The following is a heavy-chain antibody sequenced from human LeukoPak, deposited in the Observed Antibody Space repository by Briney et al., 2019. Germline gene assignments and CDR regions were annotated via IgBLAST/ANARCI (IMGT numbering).Heavy chain of an antibody. V-gene: IGHV3-48*03. CDR1: GFTFSSYE. CDR2: ISSSGSTI. J-gene: IGHJ3*02. D-gene: IGHD1-26*01. CDR3: AREGTGSGDSFNI. Sequence: GGSLRLSCAASGFTFSSYEMNWVRQAPGKGLEWVSYISSSGSTIYYADSVKGRFTISRDNAKNSLYLQMNSLRAEDTAVYYCAREGTGSGDSFNIWGQGTMVTASS.